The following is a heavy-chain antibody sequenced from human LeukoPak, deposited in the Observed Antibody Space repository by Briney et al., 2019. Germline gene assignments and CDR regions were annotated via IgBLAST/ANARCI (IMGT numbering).Heavy chain of an antibody. D-gene: IGHD6-13*01. CDR1: GGSFSGYY. V-gene: IGHV4-34*01. CDR3: ARALVLDY. Sequence: SSETLSLTCAVYGGSFSGYYWSWIRQPPGKGLEWIGEINHSGSTNYNPSLKGRVTISVDTSKNQFSLKLSSVTAADTAVYYCARALVLDYWGQGTLVTVSS. J-gene: IGHJ4*02. CDR2: INHSGST.